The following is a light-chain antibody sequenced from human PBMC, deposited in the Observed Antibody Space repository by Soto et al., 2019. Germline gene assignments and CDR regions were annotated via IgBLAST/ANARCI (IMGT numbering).Light chain of an antibody. Sequence: QSVLTQPASVSGSPGQSITISCTGTSSDVGSYNRVSWYQQPPGTAPKLIIYDVNNRPSGVSNRFSGSKSGNTASLTISGLQTEDEADYYCNSYTTSSTYAFGTGTKLTV. CDR3: NSYTTSSTYA. J-gene: IGLJ1*01. CDR2: DVN. CDR1: SSDVGSYNR. V-gene: IGLV2-14*01.